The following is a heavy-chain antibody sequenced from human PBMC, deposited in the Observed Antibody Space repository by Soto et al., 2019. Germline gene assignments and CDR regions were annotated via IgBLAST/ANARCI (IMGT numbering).Heavy chain of an antibody. CDR3: ARRYYYDSSGYYLGD. J-gene: IGHJ4*02. Sequence: QVQLRESGPRLVKPSGTLSLTCAVSGSSITSSNWWTWVRQPPGKGLEWIGVSYHSRSSNYNPSLNSRVTRTVNKSKNPFFLKLPSVTAADTAVYYCARRYYYDSSGYYLGDWGQGTLVSVSS. V-gene: IGHV4-4*02. CDR1: GSSITSSNW. CDR2: SYHSRSS. D-gene: IGHD3-22*01.